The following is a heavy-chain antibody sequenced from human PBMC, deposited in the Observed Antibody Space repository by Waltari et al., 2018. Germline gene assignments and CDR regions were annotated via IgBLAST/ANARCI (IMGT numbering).Heavy chain of an antibody. J-gene: IGHJ6*03. D-gene: IGHD4-17*01. CDR3: ARHSVVVAAADYGDYDHSPENYYMDV. CDR1: GGSISSSSYY. V-gene: IGHV4-39*01. Sequence: QLQLQESGPGLVKPSETLSLTCTVSGGSISSSSYYWGWIRQPPGKGLEWIGSIYYSGSTYYNPSLKSRVTISVDTSKNQFSLKLSSVTAADTAVYYCARHSVVVAAADYGDYDHSPENYYMDVWGKGTTVTVSS. CDR2: IYYSGST.